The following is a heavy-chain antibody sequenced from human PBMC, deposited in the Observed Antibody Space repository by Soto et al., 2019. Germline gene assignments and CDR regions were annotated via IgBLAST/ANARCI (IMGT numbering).Heavy chain of an antibody. J-gene: IGHJ4*02. V-gene: IGHV4-39*01. D-gene: IGHD2-15*01. CDR3: ARRGVSSYYSNY. CDR2: IYYSGST. Sequence: LSLTCTVSGGSISDSSYFWDWIRQPPGKGLEWIGNIYYSGSTYYNLSLKSRVTISVDTSKNQFSLKLSSVTAADTAVYYCARRGVSSYYSNYWGLGTLVTVSS. CDR1: GGSISDSSYF.